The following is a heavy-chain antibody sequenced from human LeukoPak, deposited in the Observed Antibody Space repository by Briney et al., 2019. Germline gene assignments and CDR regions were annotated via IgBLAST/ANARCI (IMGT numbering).Heavy chain of an antibody. CDR3: ARAQLYYDFWSGPYDMDV. CDR1: GFNVSSNY. Sequence: PGGSLRLSCAASGFNVSSNYMSWVRQAPGKGLECVSVIYSGGSTYYADSVKGRFTISRDNSKNTLYLQMNSLRAEDTAVYCCARAQLYYDFWSGPYDMDVWGKGTTVTVSS. V-gene: IGHV3-53*01. D-gene: IGHD3-3*01. CDR2: IYSGGST. J-gene: IGHJ6*03.